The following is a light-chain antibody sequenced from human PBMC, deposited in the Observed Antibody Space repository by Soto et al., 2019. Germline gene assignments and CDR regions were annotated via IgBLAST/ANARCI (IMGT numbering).Light chain of an antibody. V-gene: IGKV1-39*01. Sequence: DIQMTQSPSSLSASVGGRVTITCRASHSINNYLSWYQQKPGKAPNLLIFGASTLQSGVPSRFSGSGSGTDFTLTISSLQPEDFATYYCLQSYRTPLTFGGGTKVDIK. CDR1: HSINNY. J-gene: IGKJ4*01. CDR2: GAS. CDR3: LQSYRTPLT.